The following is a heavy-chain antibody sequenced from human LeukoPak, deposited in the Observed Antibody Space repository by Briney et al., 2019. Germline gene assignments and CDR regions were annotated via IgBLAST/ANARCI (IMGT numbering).Heavy chain of an antibody. CDR3: ATGVYSKAAAGTGGFDY. Sequence: GASVKVSCKVSGYTLTELSMHWVRQAPGKGLEWMGGFDPEDGETIYAQKFQGRVTMTEDTSTDTAYMELSSLRSEDTAVYYCATGVYSKAAAGTGGFDYWGQGTLVTVSS. CDR2: FDPEDGET. D-gene: IGHD6-13*01. J-gene: IGHJ4*02. CDR1: GYTLTELS. V-gene: IGHV1-24*01.